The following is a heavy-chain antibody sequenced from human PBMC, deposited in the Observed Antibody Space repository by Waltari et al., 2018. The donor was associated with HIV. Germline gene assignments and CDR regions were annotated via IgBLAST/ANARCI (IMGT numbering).Heavy chain of an antibody. D-gene: IGHD3-22*01. CDR3: ARDYDSSGYFGVYFDY. CDR1: GYTFTSYA. Sequence: QVQLVQSGAEVKKPGASVKVSCKASGYTFTSYAMHWVRQAPGQRLEWMGWINAGNGNTKYSQKFQGRVTITRDTSASTAYMELSSLRSEDTAVYYCARDYDSSGYFGVYFDYWGQGTLVTVSS. CDR2: INAGNGNT. V-gene: IGHV1-3*01. J-gene: IGHJ4*02.